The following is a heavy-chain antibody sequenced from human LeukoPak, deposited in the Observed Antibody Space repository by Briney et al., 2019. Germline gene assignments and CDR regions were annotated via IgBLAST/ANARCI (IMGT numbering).Heavy chain of an antibody. D-gene: IGHD2-15*01. CDR1: GFTFSSYG. CDR3: ARDPVVAASPTNWFDP. J-gene: IGHJ5*02. CDR2: IWYDGSNK. Sequence: GRSLRLSCAASGFTFSSYGMHWVRQAPGKGLEWVAVIWYDGSNKYYADSVKGRFTISRDNSKNTLYLQMNSLRAEDTAVYYCARDPVVAASPTNWFDPWGQGTLVTVSS. V-gene: IGHV3-33*01.